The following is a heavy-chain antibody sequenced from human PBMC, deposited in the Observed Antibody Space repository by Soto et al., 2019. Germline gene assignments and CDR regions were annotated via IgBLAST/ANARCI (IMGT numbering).Heavy chain of an antibody. J-gene: IGHJ4*02. Sequence: QVQLQESGPGLVKPSQTLSLTCTVSGGSISTGGYYWTWIRQHPGKGLEWIGYIYYSGSTYYNPSLTSRVTIAVDTSKIPSSPTLSSVTSADTAVYYCARGLSVTVFDNWDQGTLLTVSS. CDR2: IYYSGST. CDR3: ARGLSVTVFDN. CDR1: GGSISTGGYY. D-gene: IGHD4-17*01. V-gene: IGHV4-31*03.